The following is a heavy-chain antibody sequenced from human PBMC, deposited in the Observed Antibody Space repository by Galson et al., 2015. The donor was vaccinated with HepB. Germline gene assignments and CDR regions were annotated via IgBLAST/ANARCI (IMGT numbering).Heavy chain of an antibody. J-gene: IGHJ6*02. V-gene: IGHV3-23*01. CDR3: AKDLRDCSGGSCYVYYGMDV. Sequence: SLRLSCAASGFTFSGYAMSWVRQAPGKGLEWVSTISGGGGSTYYADSVKGRFTISRDNSKNTLYLQMNSLRAEDTAVYYCAKDLRDCSGGSCYVYYGMDVWSQGTTVTVSS. CDR2: ISGGGGST. CDR1: GFTFSGYA. D-gene: IGHD2-15*01.